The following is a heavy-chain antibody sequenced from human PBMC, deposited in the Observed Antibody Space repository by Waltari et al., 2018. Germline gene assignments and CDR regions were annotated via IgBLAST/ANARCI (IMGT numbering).Heavy chain of an antibody. Sequence: QVQLVESGGGVVQPGRSLRLSCAASGFTFSSYGMHWVRQAPGKGLEGVAVIWYDGSNKYYADSVKGRFTISRDNSKNTLYLQMNSLRAEDTAVYYCAKELRWYYDSSGYYDFDYWGQGTLVTVSS. CDR3: AKELRWYYDSSGYYDFDY. CDR1: GFTFSSYG. D-gene: IGHD3-22*01. V-gene: IGHV3-33*06. J-gene: IGHJ4*02. CDR2: IWYDGSNK.